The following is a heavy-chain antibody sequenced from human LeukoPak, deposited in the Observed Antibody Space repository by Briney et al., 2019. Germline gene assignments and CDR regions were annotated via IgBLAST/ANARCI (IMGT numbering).Heavy chain of an antibody. V-gene: IGHV4-34*01. CDR2: INHSGST. D-gene: IGHD6-19*01. J-gene: IGHJ4*02. Sequence: SETLSLTCAVYGGSFSGYYWSWIRQPPGKGLEWIGEINHSGSTNYNPSLKSRVTISVDTSKNQFSLKLNSVTAADTAVYYCARSYSSGPNDYWGQGTLVTVSS. CDR3: ARSYSSGPNDY. CDR1: GGSFSGYY.